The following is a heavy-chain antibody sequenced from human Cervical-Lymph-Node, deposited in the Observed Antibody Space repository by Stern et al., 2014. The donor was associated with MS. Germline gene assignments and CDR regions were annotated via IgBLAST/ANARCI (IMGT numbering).Heavy chain of an antibody. CDR3: ARGVVSNRAAATLHNLFDP. CDR1: GGTFSSRYA. J-gene: IGHJ5*02. D-gene: IGHD2-15*01. V-gene: IGHV1-69*09. CDR2: IIPILGLA. Sequence: VQLVESGAEVKKPGSSMNVSCKTSGGTFSSRYAIPLMRQAPGQGLEWMGRIIPILGLANYAQKFQGRVIITADKSTSTTYMELSSLRSEDTAVYYCARGVVSNRAAATLHNLFDPWGQGTLVTVSS.